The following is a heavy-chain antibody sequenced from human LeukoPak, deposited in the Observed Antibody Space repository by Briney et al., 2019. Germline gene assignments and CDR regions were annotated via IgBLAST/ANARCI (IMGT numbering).Heavy chain of an antibody. V-gene: IGHV3-72*01. D-gene: IGHD1-26*01. CDR1: GFTFSDHD. CDR2: VRKKTNSYTT. Sequence: GGSLRLSCAAYGFTFSDHDMDWVRQAPGKGLEWVGRVRKKTNSYTTEYAASVKGRFTISRDDSQNSLYLQMNSLTAEDTAVYYCARLVGANNWGQGTLVIVSS. J-gene: IGHJ4*02. CDR3: ARLVGANN.